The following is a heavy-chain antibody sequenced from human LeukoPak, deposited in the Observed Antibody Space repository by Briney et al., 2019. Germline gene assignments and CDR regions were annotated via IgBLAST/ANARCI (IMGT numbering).Heavy chain of an antibody. Sequence: ASVKVSCKASGYTFTNYAMNWVRQAPGQGLEWMGWINTNTGNPTYAQGFTGRFVFSLDTSVSTTYLQISSLKAEDTAVYYCARDPNHYYDSSGYYGDYWGQGTLVTVSS. CDR2: INTNTGNP. CDR3: ARDPNHYYDSSGYYGDY. J-gene: IGHJ4*02. CDR1: GYTFTNYA. D-gene: IGHD3-22*01. V-gene: IGHV7-4-1*02.